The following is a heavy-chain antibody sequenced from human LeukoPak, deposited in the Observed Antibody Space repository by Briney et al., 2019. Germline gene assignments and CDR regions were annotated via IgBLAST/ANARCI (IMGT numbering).Heavy chain of an antibody. J-gene: IGHJ6*03. D-gene: IGHD6-13*01. Sequence: GGSLRLSCAASGFSFSSYGMSWVRQAPGKGMEWVSTISGSGSSTYYADSVKGRFTISRDNSKNTLYLQMNSLRAEDTAVYFCAKSSGIAAAGFAGDDYSYYYMDVWGKGTTVTISS. CDR3: AKSSGIAAAGFAGDDYSYYYMDV. V-gene: IGHV3-23*01. CDR2: ISGSGSST. CDR1: GFSFSSYG.